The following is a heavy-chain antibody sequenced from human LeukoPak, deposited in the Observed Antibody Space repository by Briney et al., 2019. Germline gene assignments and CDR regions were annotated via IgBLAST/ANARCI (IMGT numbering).Heavy chain of an antibody. CDR1: TFTFSNYW. CDR3: ARVRGGSGSSYAADAFDI. V-gene: IGHV3-74*01. CDR2: IYNDGSST. D-gene: IGHD1-26*01. J-gene: IGHJ3*02. Sequence: GGSLRLSCAASTFTFSNYWMHWVRQAPGKGLVWVSRIYNDGSSTSYADSVKGRFTISRDNAKSTLYLQMNSLRAEDTAVYYCARVRGGSGSSYAADAFDIWGQGTMVTVSS.